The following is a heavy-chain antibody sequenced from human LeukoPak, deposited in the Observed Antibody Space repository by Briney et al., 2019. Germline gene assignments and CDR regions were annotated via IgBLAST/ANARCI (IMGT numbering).Heavy chain of an antibody. CDR2: ISGSGGST. Sequence: GGSLRLSCTASGFTVRNYAMTWVRQAPGKGLEFVSAISGSGGSTYYADPVKGRFTIARDNTNNTLYLQMNSVRAEDTAVYYCAKGQSAGTRVFRWFDPWGQGTLVTVSS. D-gene: IGHD6-13*01. CDR1: GFTVRNYA. CDR3: AKGQSAGTRVFRWFDP. V-gene: IGHV3-23*01. J-gene: IGHJ5*02.